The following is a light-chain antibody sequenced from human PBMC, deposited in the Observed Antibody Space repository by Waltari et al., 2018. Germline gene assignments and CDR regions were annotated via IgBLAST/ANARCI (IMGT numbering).Light chain of an antibody. CDR3: QQYHTLGT. Sequence: DIQMTQSPSTLSASVGDRVTITCRASQNINSWLAWYQQKPGKAPKLLIYMASSLESGVPSRCSGSGSGTEFTLTINSLQPDDFATYYCQQYHTLGTFGQGTKLEIK. J-gene: IGKJ2*01. CDR2: MAS. CDR1: QNINSW. V-gene: IGKV1-5*03.